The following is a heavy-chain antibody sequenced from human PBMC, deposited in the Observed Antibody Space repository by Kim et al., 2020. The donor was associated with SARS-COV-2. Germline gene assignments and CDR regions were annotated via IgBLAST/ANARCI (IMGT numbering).Heavy chain of an antibody. J-gene: IGHJ6*02. D-gene: IGHD6-6*01. Sequence: GGSLRLSCAASGFTFSSYSMNWVRQAPGKGLEWVSYISSSSSTIYYADSVKGRFTISRDNAKNSLYLQMNSLRDEDTAVYYCARSWGLYSSSPNANNPEYYYYYYGMDVWGQGTTVTVSS. CDR1: GFTFSSYS. CDR3: ARSWGLYSSSPNANNPEYYYYYYGMDV. CDR2: ISSSSSTI. V-gene: IGHV3-48*02.